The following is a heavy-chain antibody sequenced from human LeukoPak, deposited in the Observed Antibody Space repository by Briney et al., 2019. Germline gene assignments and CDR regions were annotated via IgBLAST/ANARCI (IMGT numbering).Heavy chain of an antibody. V-gene: IGHV4-39*01. CDR2: IYYNGRT. D-gene: IGHD2-15*01. J-gene: IGHJ4*02. CDR1: GDSLSSGRSY. Sequence: SETLSLACSFSGDSLSSGRSYWAWIRQPPGKGLEWIGTIYYNGRTYYNPSLKSRVSISIDTSKGLFSMNLTSVTAADTAFYFCARHKGGGAHSFDHWSQGALVTVSS. CDR3: ARHKGGGAHSFDH.